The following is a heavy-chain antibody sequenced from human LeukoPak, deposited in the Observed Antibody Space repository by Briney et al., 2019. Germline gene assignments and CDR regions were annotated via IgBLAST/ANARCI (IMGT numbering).Heavy chain of an antibody. Sequence: SETLSLTCTVSGGSLNTPNYYWGWIRQTPGKGLEWIGNIFYSGGTYYSPSLTSRVTISLDTSRNQFSLRLNSVTAADTAVYYCARGVARSSKFHFSYYFDYWGQGTLVTVSS. V-gene: IGHV4-39*07. D-gene: IGHD6-6*01. J-gene: IGHJ4*02. CDR1: GGSLNTPNYY. CDR3: ARGVARSSKFHFSYYFDY. CDR2: IFYSGGT.